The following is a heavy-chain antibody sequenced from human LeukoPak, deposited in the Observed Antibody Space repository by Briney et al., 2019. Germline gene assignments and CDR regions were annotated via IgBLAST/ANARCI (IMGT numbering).Heavy chain of an antibody. V-gene: IGHV3-48*04. J-gene: IGHJ4*02. CDR1: GFTFSSYW. Sequence: PGGSLRLSCEASGFTFSSYWMNWVRQAPGKGLEWVSYISSSGSTIYYADSVKGRFTISRDNAKNSLYLQMNSLRAEDTAVYYCARHIYADYADYWGQGTLVTVSS. CDR3: ARHIYADYADY. CDR2: ISSSGSTI. D-gene: IGHD4-17*01.